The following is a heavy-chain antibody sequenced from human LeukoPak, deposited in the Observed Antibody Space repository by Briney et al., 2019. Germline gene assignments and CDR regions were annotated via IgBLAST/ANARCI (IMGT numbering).Heavy chain of an antibody. J-gene: IGHJ6*02. V-gene: IGHV4-59*01. CDR3: ARGEIQPLRPIYYYYGMDV. CDR1: GGSISSYY. Sequence: PSETLSLTCTVSGGSISSYYWSWIRQPPGKGLEWIGYIYYSGSTNYNPSLKSRVTISVDTSKNQFSLKLSSVTAADTAVYYCARGEIQPLRPIYYYYGMDVWGQGTTATVSS. D-gene: IGHD5-18*01. CDR2: IYYSGST.